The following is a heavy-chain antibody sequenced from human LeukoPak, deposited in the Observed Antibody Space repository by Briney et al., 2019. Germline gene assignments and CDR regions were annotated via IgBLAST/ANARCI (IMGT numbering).Heavy chain of an antibody. Sequence: SETLSLTCTVSGGSISSSSYYWGWIRQPPGKGLEWIGSIYYSGGTYYNPSLKSRVTISVDTSKNQFSLKLSSVTAADTAVYYCARRGDYSNYAWFDPWGQGTLVTVSS. CDR2: IYYSGGT. D-gene: IGHD4-11*01. J-gene: IGHJ5*02. CDR3: ARRGDYSNYAWFDP. CDR1: GGSISSSSYY. V-gene: IGHV4-39*01.